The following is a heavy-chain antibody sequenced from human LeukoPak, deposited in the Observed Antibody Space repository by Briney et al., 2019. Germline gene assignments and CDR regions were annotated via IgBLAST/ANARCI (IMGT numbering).Heavy chain of an antibody. CDR2: ISSSGSTT. CDR1: GFRFSSYD. D-gene: IGHD3-22*01. J-gene: IGHJ4*02. CDR3: ARDPYDTTGYWYY. V-gene: IGHV3-48*03. Sequence: GGSLRLSCAASGFRFSSYDMNWVRHVPGKGLEWVSYISSSGSTTYYADSVKGRFTISRDNAQNLLYLHMDSLRAEDTAMYYCARDPYDTTGYWYYWGQGTLVTVSS.